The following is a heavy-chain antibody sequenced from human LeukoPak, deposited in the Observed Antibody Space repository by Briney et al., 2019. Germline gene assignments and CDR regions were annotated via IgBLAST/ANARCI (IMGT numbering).Heavy chain of an antibody. CDR2: VHISGST. Sequence: SETLSLTCTVSGGSISDYYWSWIRQPAGKGLEWIGRVHISGSTNYNPSLKSRVTMSLDTSTDQFSLKLNSVTAADTAVYYCAREDPQTTVPEGMDVWGQGTTVTVSS. V-gene: IGHV4-4*07. CDR1: GGSISDYY. CDR3: AREDPQTTVPEGMDV. D-gene: IGHD4-17*01. J-gene: IGHJ6*02.